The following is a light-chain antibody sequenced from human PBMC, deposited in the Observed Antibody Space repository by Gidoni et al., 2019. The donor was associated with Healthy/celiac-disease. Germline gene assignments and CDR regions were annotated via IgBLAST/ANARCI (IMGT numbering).Light chain of an antibody. Sequence: SYELTQPPSVSVSPGQTASIPCSGDKLGDKYACWYQQKPGQSPLLVIYQDSKRPSGIPERFSGSNSGNTATLTISGTQAMDEADYYCQAWDSSTRVVFGGGTKLTVL. CDR1: KLGDKY. J-gene: IGLJ2*01. CDR2: QDS. CDR3: QAWDSSTRVV. V-gene: IGLV3-1*01.